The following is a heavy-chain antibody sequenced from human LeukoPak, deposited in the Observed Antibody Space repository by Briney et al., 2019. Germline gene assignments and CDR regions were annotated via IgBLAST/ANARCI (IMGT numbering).Heavy chain of an antibody. CDR1: GFTFSSYL. CDR3: ARLALTGYYVVFDY. J-gene: IGHJ4*02. CDR2: INSDGSST. D-gene: IGHD3-9*01. Sequence: GGSLRLSCAASGFTFSSYLMHWVRQAPGKGLGWVSRINSDGSSTSYADSVKGRFTISRDNAKNTLYLQMKSLRAEDTAVYYCARLALTGYYVVFDYWGQGTLVTVSS. V-gene: IGHV3-74*01.